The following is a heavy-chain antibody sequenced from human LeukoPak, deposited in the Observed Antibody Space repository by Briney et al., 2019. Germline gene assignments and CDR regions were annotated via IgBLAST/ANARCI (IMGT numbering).Heavy chain of an antibody. J-gene: IGHJ4*02. CDR2: ISGNDGAT. CDR1: GYPFYTYG. D-gene: IGHD3-3*01. Sequence: ASVKVSCKASGYPFYTYGLSWVRQAPGQGLEWMGQISGNDGATKYAQKFQGRVTMTTDTATSTAYMELTSLTSADTAVYYCARDVPDFWSGFDSWGQGTLVTVS. CDR3: ARDVPDFWSGFDS. V-gene: IGHV1-18*01.